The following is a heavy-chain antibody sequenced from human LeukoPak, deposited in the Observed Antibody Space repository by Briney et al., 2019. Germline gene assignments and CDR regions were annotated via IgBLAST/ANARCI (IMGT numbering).Heavy chain of an antibody. V-gene: IGHV3-9*01. J-gene: IGHJ4*02. CDR1: GFTFDDYA. CDR3: AKDETSFGSAISEN. CDR2: ISWNSGSI. D-gene: IGHD3-10*01. Sequence: GGSLRLSCAASGFTFDDYAMHWVRQAPGKGLEWVSGISWNSGSIGYADSVKGRFTISRDNAKNSLYLQMNSLRAEDTALYYCAKDETSFGSAISENWGQGTLVTVSS.